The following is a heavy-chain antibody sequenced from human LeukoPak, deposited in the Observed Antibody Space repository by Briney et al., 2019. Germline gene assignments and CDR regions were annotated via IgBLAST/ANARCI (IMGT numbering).Heavy chain of an antibody. Sequence: SETLSLTCAVYGGSFSSYYWGWIRQPPGKGLEWIGSIYYSGSTYYNSSLKSRVTISVDTSKNQFSLKLSSVTAADTAVYYCARHSWGGYNYFDYWGQGALVTVSS. CDR3: ARHSWGGYNYFDY. V-gene: IGHV4-39*01. CDR2: IYYSGST. J-gene: IGHJ4*02. D-gene: IGHD5-12*01. CDR1: GGSFSSYY.